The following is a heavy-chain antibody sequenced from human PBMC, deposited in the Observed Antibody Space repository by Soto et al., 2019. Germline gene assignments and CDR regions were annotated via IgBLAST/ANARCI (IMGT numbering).Heavy chain of an antibody. J-gene: IGHJ4*02. CDR3: ARGVSIAARQGFDY. CDR1: GGSISSYY. D-gene: IGHD6-6*01. Sequence: SETLSLTCTVSGGSISSYYWSWIRQPPGKGLEWIGYIYYSGSTNYNPSLKSRVTISVDTSKNQFSLKLSSVTAADTAVYYCARGVSIAARQGFDYWGQGTMVTVYS. CDR2: IYYSGST. V-gene: IGHV4-59*01.